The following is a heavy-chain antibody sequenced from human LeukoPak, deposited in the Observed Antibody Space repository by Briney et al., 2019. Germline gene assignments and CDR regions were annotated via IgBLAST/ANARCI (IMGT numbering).Heavy chain of an antibody. V-gene: IGHV3-23*01. J-gene: IGHJ4*02. CDR2: IFPSGGEI. CDR1: GFTLSSYW. CDR3: ATYRQVLLPFES. D-gene: IGHD2-8*02. Sequence: GGSLRLSCAASGFTLSSYWMHWVRQAPGKGLEWVSSIFPSGGEIHYADSVRGRFTISRDNSKSTLSLQMNGLRAEDTAIYYCATYRQVLLPFESWGQGTLVTVSS.